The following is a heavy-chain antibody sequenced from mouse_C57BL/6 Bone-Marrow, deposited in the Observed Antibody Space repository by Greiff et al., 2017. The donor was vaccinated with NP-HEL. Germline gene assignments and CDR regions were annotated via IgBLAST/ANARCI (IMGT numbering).Heavy chain of an antibody. CDR1: GYTFTDYN. Sequence: VQLKESGPELVKPGASVKIPCKASGYTFTDYNMDWVKQSHGKSLEWIGDINPNNGGTIYNQKFKGKATLTVNKSSSTAYMELRSLTSEDTAVYYCARWLRWYFDVWGTGTTVTVSS. CDR2: INPNNGGT. J-gene: IGHJ1*03. V-gene: IGHV1-18*01. CDR3: ARWLRWYFDV. D-gene: IGHD2-2*01.